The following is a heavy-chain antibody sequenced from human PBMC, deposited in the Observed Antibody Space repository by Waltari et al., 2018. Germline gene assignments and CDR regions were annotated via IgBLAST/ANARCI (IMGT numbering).Heavy chain of an antibody. D-gene: IGHD5-12*01. CDR3: ARDPVSGYDPYYYYGMDV. J-gene: IGHJ6*02. CDR2: IYTSGST. Sequence: QVQLQESGPGLVKPSQTLSLTCTVSGGSISSGSYYWSWIRQPAGQGLEWIGYIYTSGSTNYNPSLKSRVTISVDTSKNQFSLKLSSVTAADTAVYYCARDPVSGYDPYYYYGMDVWGQGTTVTVSS. V-gene: IGHV4-61*09. CDR1: GGSISSGSYY.